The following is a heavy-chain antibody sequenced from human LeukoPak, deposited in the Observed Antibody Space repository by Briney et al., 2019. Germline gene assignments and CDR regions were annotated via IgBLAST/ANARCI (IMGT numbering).Heavy chain of an antibody. CDR1: GFTFSTYS. J-gene: IGHJ4*02. CDR2: IYSGGGT. CDR3: AVTGGYAFDY. D-gene: IGHD3-22*01. Sequence: PGGSLRLSCAASGFTFSTYSMIWVRQAPGKGLEWVSVIYSGGGTYYADSVKGRFTISRDTSKNTVYLQMNSLRAEDTAVYYCAVTGGYAFDYWGQGTLVTVSS. V-gene: IGHV3-66*01.